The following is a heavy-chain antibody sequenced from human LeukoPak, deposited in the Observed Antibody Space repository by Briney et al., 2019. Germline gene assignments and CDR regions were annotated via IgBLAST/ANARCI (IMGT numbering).Heavy chain of an antibody. CDR1: GFSLSTSGVG. CDR3: AHRRGIAVAGIYWFDP. D-gene: IGHD6-19*01. J-gene: IGHJ5*02. Sequence: SGPTLVKPTQTLRLTCTFSGFSLSTSGVGVGWIRQPPGKAREWLALIYWNDDKRYSPSLKSRLTITKDTSKNQVVLTMTNMDPVDTATYYCAHRRGIAVAGIYWFDPWGQGTLVTVSS. V-gene: IGHV2-5*01. CDR2: IYWNDDK.